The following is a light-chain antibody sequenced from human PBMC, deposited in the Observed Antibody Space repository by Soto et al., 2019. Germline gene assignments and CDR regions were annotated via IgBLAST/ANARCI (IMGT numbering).Light chain of an antibody. CDR2: AAS. V-gene: IGKV1-39*01. J-gene: IGKJ3*01. CDR1: QSISSY. Sequence: DIQITQSPSSLPASVGDRVTITCRASQSISSYLNLYQQKPGKAPKLLIYAASSLQSGVPSRFSGSGSGTDFTLTIISLQPEDFATYYCQQSYSTPFTFGPGTKVDIK. CDR3: QQSYSTPFT.